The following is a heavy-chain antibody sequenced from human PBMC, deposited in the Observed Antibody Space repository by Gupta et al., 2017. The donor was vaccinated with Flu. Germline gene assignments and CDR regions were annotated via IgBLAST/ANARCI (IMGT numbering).Heavy chain of an antibody. D-gene: IGHD6-13*01. J-gene: IGHJ3*01. CDR3: ARDATHTSSWIPGAFDV. CDR2: IISSSNVG. Sequence: EVQLVESGGVSLQPGGSLRHSCAASGFPSRSYNMNWVRQAPGKGLEWLSYIISSSNVGYDADSVRGRFTISRDNAKNSLYLQMSSLRDDDTAVYYCARDATHTSSWIPGAFDVWGQGTMVTVSS. V-gene: IGHV3-48*02. CDR1: GFPSRSYN.